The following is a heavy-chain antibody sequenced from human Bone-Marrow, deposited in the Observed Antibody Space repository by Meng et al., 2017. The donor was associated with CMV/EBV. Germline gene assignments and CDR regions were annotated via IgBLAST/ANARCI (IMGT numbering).Heavy chain of an antibody. V-gene: IGHV1-2*06. CDR3: VSEDQTEH. CDR2: INPNSGIT. CDR1: GYTFTDYY. J-gene: IGHJ4*02. D-gene: IGHD2-21*02. Sequence: KVSCRASGYTFTDYYIHWVRQAPGQGLEWMGRINPNSGITNYARNFQGRVTITRDTPINTTYMDLTSLNSDDAAMYYCVSEDQTEHWGQGTLVTVSS.